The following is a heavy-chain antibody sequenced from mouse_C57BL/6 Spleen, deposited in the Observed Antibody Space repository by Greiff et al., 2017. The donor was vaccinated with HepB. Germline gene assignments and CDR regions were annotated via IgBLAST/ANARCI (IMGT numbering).Heavy chain of an antibody. CDR2: IDPENGDT. Sequence: VQLQQSGAELVRPGASVKLSCTASGFNIKDDYMHWVKQRPEQGLEWIGWIDPENGDTEYASKFQGKATITADPSSNTAYLQLSSLTSEDTAVYYCTTVVAEDYWGQGTTLTVSS. CDR3: TTVVAEDY. V-gene: IGHV14-4*01. D-gene: IGHD1-1*01. J-gene: IGHJ2*01. CDR1: GFNIKDDY.